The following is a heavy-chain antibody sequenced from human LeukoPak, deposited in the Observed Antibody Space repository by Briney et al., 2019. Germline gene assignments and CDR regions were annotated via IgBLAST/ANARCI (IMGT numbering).Heavy chain of an antibody. CDR1: GFTFSSYS. J-gene: IGHJ5*02. D-gene: IGHD3-22*01. V-gene: IGHV3-21*01. Sequence: GGSLRLSCAASGFTFSSYSMNWVRQAPGKGLEWVSSISSSSGYIYYADSVKGRFTISRDNAKNSLYLQMNSLRAEDTAVYYCARDHRYYYDSSGYYGNWFDPWGQGTLVTVSS. CDR2: ISSSSGYI. CDR3: ARDHRYYYDSSGYYGNWFDP.